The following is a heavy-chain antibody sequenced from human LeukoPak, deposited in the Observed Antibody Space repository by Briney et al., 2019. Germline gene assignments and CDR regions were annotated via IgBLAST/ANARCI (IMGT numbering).Heavy chain of an antibody. D-gene: IGHD5-12*01. V-gene: IGHV1-46*01. CDR3: ARGSGYDQEV. CDR2: INPYDDTT. J-gene: IGHJ4*02. Sequence: GYXFTSXXXXWVRXXPXQXLEWMGIINPYDDTTSYAQKFQGRVTMTRDTSTSTVYMEMSSLRSEETAVYYCARGSGYDQEVWGQGTLVTVSS. CDR1: GYXFTSXX.